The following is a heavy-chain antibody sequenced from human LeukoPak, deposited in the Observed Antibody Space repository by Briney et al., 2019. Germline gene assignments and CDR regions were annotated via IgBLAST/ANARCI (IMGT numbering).Heavy chain of an antibody. CDR2: INPNSGGT. J-gene: IGHJ3*02. CDR1: GYTFTGYY. Sequence: ASVKVSCQASGYTFTGYYMHWVRQAPGQGLEWMGWINPNSGGTNYAQKFQGRVTMTRDTSISTAYMELSRLRSDDTAVYYCAIGQLRNDAFDIWGQGTMVTVSS. V-gene: IGHV1-2*02. CDR3: AIGQLRNDAFDI. D-gene: IGHD1-26*01.